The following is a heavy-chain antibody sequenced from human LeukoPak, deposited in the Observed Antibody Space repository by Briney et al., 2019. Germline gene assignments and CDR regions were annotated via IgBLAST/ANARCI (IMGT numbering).Heavy chain of an antibody. J-gene: IGHJ3*02. CDR3: AIVRHDAFDI. CDR2: ISSSGTTI. D-gene: IGHD3-16*01. CDR1: GFTFNDYY. V-gene: IGHV3-11*04. Sequence: GGSLRLSCAASGFTFNDYYMSWIRQAPGKGLEWLSYISSSGTTIQYADSVKGRFTISRDNAKNSLYLQMNSLRAEDTAVYYCAIVRHDAFDIWGQGTMVTVSS.